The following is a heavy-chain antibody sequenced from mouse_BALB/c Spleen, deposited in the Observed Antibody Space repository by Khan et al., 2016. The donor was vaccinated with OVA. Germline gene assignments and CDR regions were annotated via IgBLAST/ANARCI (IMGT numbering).Heavy chain of an antibody. CDR3: ARGGWDVFAY. Sequence: QVQLQQSGPELVKPGASVKMSCKASGYIFTDYVMNWVKQRTGQGLEWIGQIYPGRDSTYYNEKFKDKATLTADRSSSTVYMQLNSLTAEDSAVYFCARGGWDVFAYWGQGTLVTVSA. CDR1: GYIFTDYV. CDR2: IYPGRDST. V-gene: IGHV1-77*01. J-gene: IGHJ3*01. D-gene: IGHD4-1*01.